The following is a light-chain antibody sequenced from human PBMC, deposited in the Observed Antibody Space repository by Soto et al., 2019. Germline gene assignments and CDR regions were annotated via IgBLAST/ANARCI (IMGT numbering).Light chain of an antibody. CDR3: SSYTTGSTRV. CDR2: DVS. J-gene: IGLJ1*01. V-gene: IGLV2-14*01. CDR1: SSDVSGHDY. Sequence: QSALTQPASVSGSPGQSITISCTGTSSDVSGHDYVSWYQQHPGKAPKLMVYDVSNRPSGVSDRFSGSQSGNTASLTISGLQAEDAADYYCSSYTTGSTRVFGTGTKVTVL.